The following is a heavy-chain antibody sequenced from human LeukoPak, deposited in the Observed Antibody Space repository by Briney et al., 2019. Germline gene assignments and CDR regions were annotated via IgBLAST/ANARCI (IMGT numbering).Heavy chain of an antibody. Sequence: SVKVSCKASGGTFSSYAISWVRQAPGQGLEWMGRIIPILGIANYAQKFQGRVTITADKSTSTAYMELSSLRSEDTAVYYCATHWTGRDGGSGFDYWGQGTLVTVSS. CDR2: IIPILGIA. CDR1: GGTFSSYA. V-gene: IGHV1-69*04. J-gene: IGHJ4*02. D-gene: IGHD2-15*01. CDR3: ATHWTGRDGGSGFDY.